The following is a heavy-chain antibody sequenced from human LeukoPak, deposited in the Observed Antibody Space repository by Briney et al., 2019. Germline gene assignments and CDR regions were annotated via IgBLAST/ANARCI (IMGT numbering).Heavy chain of an antibody. CDR3: ARSLGTAMVSDY. CDR1: GGSFSGYY. J-gene: IGHJ4*02. D-gene: IGHD5-18*01. CDR2: INHSGST. Sequence: PSETLSLTCAVYGGSFSGYYWSWIRQPPGKGLEWIGEINHSGSTNYNPSLKSRVTISVDTSKNQFSLKLSSVTAADTAVYYCARSLGTAMVSDYWGQGTLVTVSS. V-gene: IGHV4-34*01.